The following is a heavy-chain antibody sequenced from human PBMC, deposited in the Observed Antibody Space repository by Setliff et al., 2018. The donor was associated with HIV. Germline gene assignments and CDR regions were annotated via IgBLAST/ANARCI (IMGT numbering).Heavy chain of an antibody. J-gene: IGHJ4*02. Sequence: ASVKVSCKASGYTFTSYGISWVRQAPGQGLEWMGWISPATDKTNYAQKLQGRLTMTTDTSASTAYMALRSPRSEETAVYYCARAGYLLHYFDSWGQGTLVTSPQ. V-gene: IGHV1-18*01. CDR1: GYTFTSYG. CDR2: ISPATDKT. D-gene: IGHD1-26*01. CDR3: ARAGYLLHYFDS.